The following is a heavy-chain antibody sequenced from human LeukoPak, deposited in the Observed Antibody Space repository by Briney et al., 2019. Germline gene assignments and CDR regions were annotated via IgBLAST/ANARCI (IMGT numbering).Heavy chain of an antibody. CDR3: ARALGYCSSTSCYSNYYYMDV. V-gene: IGHV1-69*05. CDR2: IIPIFGTA. J-gene: IGHJ6*03. D-gene: IGHD2-2*01. Sequence: SVKVSCKASGGTFSSYAISWVRQAPGQGLEWMGGIIPIFGTANYAQKLQGRVTITTDESTSTAYMELSSLRSEDTAVYYCARALGYCSSTSCYSNYYYMDVWGKGTTVTVSS. CDR1: GGTFSSYA.